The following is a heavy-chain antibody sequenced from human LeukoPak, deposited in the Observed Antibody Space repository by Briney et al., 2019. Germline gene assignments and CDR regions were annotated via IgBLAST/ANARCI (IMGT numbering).Heavy chain of an antibody. D-gene: IGHD3-9*01. V-gene: IGHV3-48*03. J-gene: IGHJ4*02. CDR2: ICSTI. Sequence: ICSTIYYSASVHGRFTISREHAKNSMYLQMNSLRGEDTAVYYCARDGHDILTGTRWGLDYWGQGTLVTVSS. CDR3: ARDGHDILTGTRWGLDY.